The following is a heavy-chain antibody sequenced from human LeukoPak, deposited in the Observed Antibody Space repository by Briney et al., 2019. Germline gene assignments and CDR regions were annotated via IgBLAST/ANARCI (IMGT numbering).Heavy chain of an antibody. J-gene: IGHJ3*02. D-gene: IGHD4-17*01. Sequence: GGSLGLSCAASGFTFSSYDMHWVRQATGKGLEWVSAIGTAGDTYYPGSVKGRFTISRENAKNSLYLQMNSLRAGDTAVYYCAREVTVTTPHDAFDIWGQGTMVTVSS. CDR2: IGTAGDT. V-gene: IGHV3-13*01. CDR1: GFTFSSYD. CDR3: AREVTVTTPHDAFDI.